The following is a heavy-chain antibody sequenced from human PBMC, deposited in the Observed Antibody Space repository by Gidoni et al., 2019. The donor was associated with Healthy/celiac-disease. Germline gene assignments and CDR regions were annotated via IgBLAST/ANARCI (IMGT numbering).Heavy chain of an antibody. Sequence: EVQLVESGGGLVKPGGSPRLSCAASGFTFSRYWMSWARQAPGKGLEWVANIKQDGSEKYYVDSVKGRFTISRDNAKNSLYLQMNSLRAEDTAVYYCARERPYGSGLDYWGQGTLVTVSS. J-gene: IGHJ4*02. D-gene: IGHD3-10*01. CDR1: GFTFSRYW. CDR2: IKQDGSEK. CDR3: ARERPYGSGLDY. V-gene: IGHV3-7*01.